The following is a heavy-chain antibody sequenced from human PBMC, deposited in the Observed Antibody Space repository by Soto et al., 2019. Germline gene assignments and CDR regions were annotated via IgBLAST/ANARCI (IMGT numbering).Heavy chain of an antibody. Sequence: ASVKVSCKASGGTFSSYAISWVRQAPVQGLEWMGGIIPIFGTANYAQKFQGRVTITADESTSTAYMELSSLRSEDTAVYYCARLKRWLQGYFDYWGQGTLVTSPQ. CDR1: GGTFSSYA. V-gene: IGHV1-69*13. D-gene: IGHD5-12*01. CDR3: ARLKRWLQGYFDY. J-gene: IGHJ4*02. CDR2: IIPIFGTA.